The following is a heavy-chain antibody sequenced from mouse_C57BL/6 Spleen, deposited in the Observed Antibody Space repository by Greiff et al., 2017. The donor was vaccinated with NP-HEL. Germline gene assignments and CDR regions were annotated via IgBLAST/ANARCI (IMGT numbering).Heavy chain of an antibody. CDR3: AREGREDYFDY. CDR2: IYPGDGDT. Sequence: VKVVESGPELVKPGASVKISCKASGYAFSSSWMNWVKQRPGKGLEWIGRIYPGDGDTNYNGKFKGKATLTADKSSSTAYMQLSSLTSEDSAVYFCAREGREDYFDYWGQGTTLTVSS. D-gene: IGHD1-1*01. V-gene: IGHV1-82*01. CDR1: GYAFSSSW. J-gene: IGHJ2*01.